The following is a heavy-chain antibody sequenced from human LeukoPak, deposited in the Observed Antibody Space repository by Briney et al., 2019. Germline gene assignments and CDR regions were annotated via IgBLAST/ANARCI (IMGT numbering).Heavy chain of an antibody. Sequence: GGSLRLSCAVSGFTLTNHGVSWVRQAPGKGLEWVSIITGTGGKYYGDSVKGRFVLSRDNFKNTVYMQMSGLRAEDTATYYCAKDYCRDGNCPFPFLDSWGQGTLVTVSS. V-gene: IGHV3-23*01. CDR2: ITGTGGK. J-gene: IGHJ4*02. D-gene: IGHD2-15*01. CDR1: GFTLTNHG. CDR3: AKDYCRDGNCPFPFLDS.